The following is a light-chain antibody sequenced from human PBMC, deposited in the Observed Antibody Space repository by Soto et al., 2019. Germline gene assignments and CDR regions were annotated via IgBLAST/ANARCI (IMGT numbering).Light chain of an antibody. J-gene: IGKJ4*01. CDR1: QSVSSY. Sequence: EIVLTQSPATLSSSPGERATLSCRASQSVSSYLAWYQQKPGQAPRLLIYDASNRATGIPARFTGSASGTDFTLTSSSLEPEDFAFYYCQQDSNWPLTFGGGTKVEIK. CDR2: DAS. CDR3: QQDSNWPLT. V-gene: IGKV3-11*01.